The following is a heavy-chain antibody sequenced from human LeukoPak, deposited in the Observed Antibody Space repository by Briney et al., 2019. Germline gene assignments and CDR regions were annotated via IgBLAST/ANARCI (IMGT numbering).Heavy chain of an antibody. Sequence: PGGSLRLSCAASGFTFSSYAMSWVRQAPGKGPEWVSAISGSGGSTYYADSVKGRFTISRDNSKNTLYLQMNSLRAEDTAVYYCAKDRHDDSSGYYGPFDYWGQGTLVTVSS. CDR2: ISGSGGST. J-gene: IGHJ4*02. V-gene: IGHV3-23*01. CDR3: AKDRHDDSSGYYGPFDY. D-gene: IGHD3-22*01. CDR1: GFTFSSYA.